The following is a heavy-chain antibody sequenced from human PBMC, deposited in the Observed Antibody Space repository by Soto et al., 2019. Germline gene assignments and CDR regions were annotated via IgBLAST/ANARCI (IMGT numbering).Heavy chain of an antibody. V-gene: IGHV1-3*01. CDR3: ARDHTSALNWFYP. D-gene: IGHD1-26*01. CDR1: GYTFTSYA. CDR2: INAGNGNT. Sequence: GASVKVSCKASGYTFTSYAIHWVRQAPGQRLEWMGWINAGNGNTKYSQEFQGRVTITRDTSASTAYMELRSLRSDDTAVYYCARDHTSALNWFYPWGQGTLVTVSS. J-gene: IGHJ5*02.